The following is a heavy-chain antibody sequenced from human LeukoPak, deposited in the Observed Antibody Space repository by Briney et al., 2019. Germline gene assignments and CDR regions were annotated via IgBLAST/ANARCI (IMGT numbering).Heavy chain of an antibody. Sequence: SETLSLTCTVSGGYINSHYWGWIRQPPGKGLEWIATIYYSGNTYYNPSLKSRVTISVDTSKNQFSLELSSVTAADTALYYCARVAVAGWTFNYWGQGTLVTVSS. CDR1: GGYINSHY. J-gene: IGHJ4*02. D-gene: IGHD6-19*01. V-gene: IGHV4-39*07. CDR3: ARVAVAGWTFNY. CDR2: IYYSGNT.